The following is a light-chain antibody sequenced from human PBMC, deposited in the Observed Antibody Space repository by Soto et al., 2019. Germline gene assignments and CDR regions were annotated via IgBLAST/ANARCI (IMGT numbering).Light chain of an antibody. CDR1: QSVSSSY. V-gene: IGKV3-20*01. CDR2: GAS. J-gene: IGKJ5*01. CDR3: QQYGSSLPIT. Sequence: EIVLTQPPGTLSLSPGERATLSCRASQSVSSSYLAWYQEKPGQAPRLLIYGASSRATGIPDRFSGSGSGTDFTLSICRLEPEDFAVYHCQQYGSSLPITFGQGTRLESK.